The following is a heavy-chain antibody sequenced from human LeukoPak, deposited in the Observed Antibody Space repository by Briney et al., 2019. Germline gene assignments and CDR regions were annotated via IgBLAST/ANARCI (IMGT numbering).Heavy chain of an antibody. CDR3: ARGRLVRGVIDWFDP. CDR1: GYTFTGYY. CDR2: INPNSGGT. J-gene: IGHJ5*02. D-gene: IGHD3-10*01. Sequence: ASVKVSCKASGYTFTGYYMHWVRQAPGQGLEWMGRINPNSGGTNYAQQLQVRVTMTRDTSISTAYMELSRMRSDDTAVYYCARGRLVRGVIDWFDPWGQGTLVTVSS. V-gene: IGHV1-2*06.